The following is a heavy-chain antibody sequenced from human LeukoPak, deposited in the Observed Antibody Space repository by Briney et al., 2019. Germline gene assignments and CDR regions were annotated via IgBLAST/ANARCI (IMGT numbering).Heavy chain of an antibody. CDR2: IYTSGST. V-gene: IGHV4-4*07. D-gene: IGHD3-10*01. Sequence: SETLSLTCTVSGGSISSYYWSWIRQPAGKGLEWIGRIYTSGSTNYNPSLKSRVTMSVDTSKNQFSLKLSSVTAADTAVYYCARETSQKGTHYMDVWGKGTTITISS. J-gene: IGHJ6*03. CDR1: GGSISSYY. CDR3: ARETSQKGTHYMDV.